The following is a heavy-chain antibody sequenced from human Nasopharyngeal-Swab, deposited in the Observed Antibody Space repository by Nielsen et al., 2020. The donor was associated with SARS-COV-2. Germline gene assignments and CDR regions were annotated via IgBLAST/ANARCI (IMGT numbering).Heavy chain of an antibody. Sequence: ASVKVSCKASGYTFTTYDITWVRQAPGQGLEWMEWSSPTNGNTNYALNFQGRVTMTADTSTNTAYMELRSLRYDDTAVYYCARDPGAATLDYWGQGSLVTVSS. V-gene: IGHV1-18*04. J-gene: IGHJ4*02. CDR2: SSPTNGNT. D-gene: IGHD3-10*01. CDR1: GYTFTTYD. CDR3: ARDPGAATLDY.